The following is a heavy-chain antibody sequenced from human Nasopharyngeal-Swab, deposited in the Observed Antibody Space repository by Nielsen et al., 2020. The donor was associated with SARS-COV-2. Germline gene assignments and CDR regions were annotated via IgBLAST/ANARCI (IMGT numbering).Heavy chain of an antibody. J-gene: IGHJ4*02. D-gene: IGHD2-21*02. V-gene: IGHV3-53*01. Sequence: WIRQPPGKGLEWVSVIYSGGSTYYADCVKGRFTISRDNSKNTLYLQMNSLRAEDTAVYYCATEVVTARGADYWGQGTLVTVSS. CDR2: IYSGGST. CDR3: ATEVVTARGADY.